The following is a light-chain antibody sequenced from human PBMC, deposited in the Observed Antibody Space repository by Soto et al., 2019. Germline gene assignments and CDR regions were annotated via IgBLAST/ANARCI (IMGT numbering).Light chain of an antibody. CDR3: CSYTTSATL. CDR2: NVN. V-gene: IGLV2-18*02. CDR1: SSDVGSYDS. Sequence: QSALIQPPSVSGSPGQSVTISCTGASSDVGSYDSVSWCQHHPGTVPKPMIYNVNNRPSGVPDRVSGSKSGNTASMPISGLQAEDEAGYQCCSYTTSATLFGGGTKLTAL. J-gene: IGLJ2*01.